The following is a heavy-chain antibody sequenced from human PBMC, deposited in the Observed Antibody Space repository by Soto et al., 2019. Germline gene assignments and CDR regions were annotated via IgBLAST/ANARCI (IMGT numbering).Heavy chain of an antibody. V-gene: IGHV3-15*07. CDR3: TWKGADFDY. Sequence: EVQLVESGGGLVKPGGSLRLSCAASGFTFSGAWMNWVRQAPGKGLEWVGRITSKTAGGTIEYAAPVNGRFTISRDDSKNTLYLQMNSLKIEDTAVFYCTWKGADFDYWGQGTLVTVSS. D-gene: IGHD1-1*01. CDR2: ITSKTAGGTI. J-gene: IGHJ4*02. CDR1: GFTFSGAW.